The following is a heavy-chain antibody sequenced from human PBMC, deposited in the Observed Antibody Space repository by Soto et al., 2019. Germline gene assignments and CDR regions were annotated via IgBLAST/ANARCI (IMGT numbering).Heavy chain of an antibody. Sequence: EVQLLESGGGLVQPGGSLRLSCAASGLTFTNYAMNWVGPSQGKGLEWVASVIGTGIDTYHAASVKGRFTISRDNSRNTMYLEMNRLRAEDTAMYHCAKATRGQCIGAHCYAFDFWGQGILVTVS. D-gene: IGHD2-15*01. V-gene: IGHV3-23*01. CDR2: VIGTGIDT. CDR3: AKATRGQCIGAHCYAFDF. CDR1: GLTFTNYA. J-gene: IGHJ4*02.